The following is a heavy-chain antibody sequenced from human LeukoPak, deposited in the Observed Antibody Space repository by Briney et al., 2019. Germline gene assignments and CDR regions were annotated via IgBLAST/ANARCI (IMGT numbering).Heavy chain of an antibody. V-gene: IGHV4-38-2*02. D-gene: IGHD4-17*01. CDR3: ARVVGDYSSTGYYYYYMDV. J-gene: IGHJ6*03. CDR1: GYSISSGYY. CDR2: IYHSGST. Sequence: PSETLSLTCTVSGYSISSGYYWGWIRQPPGKGLEWIGSIYHSGSTYYNPSLKSRVTISVDTSKNQFSLKLSSVTAADTAVYYCARVVGDYSSTGYYYYYMDVWGKGTTVTVSS.